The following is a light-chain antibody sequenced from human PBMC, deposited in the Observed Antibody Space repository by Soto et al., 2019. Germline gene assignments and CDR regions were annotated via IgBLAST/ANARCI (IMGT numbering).Light chain of an antibody. J-gene: IGKJ1*01. CDR1: QSVSSNY. CDR3: PYYGSSPWT. Sequence: EIVLTQSPGTLSLSPGERGTLSCRASQSVSSNYLAWYQQKPGQAPSLLIYSAFSRATGIPVRFSGSGSGTDFTPPISRLEPEDFAVYYCPYYGSSPWTFGQGTKVDIK. CDR2: SAF. V-gene: IGKV3-20*01.